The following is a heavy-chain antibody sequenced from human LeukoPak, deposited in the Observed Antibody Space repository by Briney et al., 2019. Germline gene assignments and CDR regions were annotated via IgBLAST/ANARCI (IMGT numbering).Heavy chain of an antibody. D-gene: IGHD6-19*01. J-gene: IGHJ6*02. CDR2: INHSGST. CDR3: ARSGYSSGWYLNKDYYYYYGMDV. V-gene: IGHV4-34*01. Sequence: PSETLSLTCAVYGGSSSGYYWSWIRQPPGKGLEWIGQINHSGSTNYNPSLKSRVTISVDTSKNQFSLKLSSVTAADTAVYYCARSGYSSGWYLNKDYYYYYGMDVWGQGTTVTVSS. CDR1: GGSSSGYY.